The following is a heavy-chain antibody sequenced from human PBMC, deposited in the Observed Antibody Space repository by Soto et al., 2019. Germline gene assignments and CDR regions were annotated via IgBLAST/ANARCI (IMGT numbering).Heavy chain of an antibody. CDR2: IYYSGST. V-gene: IGHV4-39*01. D-gene: IGHD3-3*02. CDR1: GGSISSSSYY. CDR3: ASPKIAFYNWFDP. J-gene: IGHJ5*02. Sequence: SETLSLTCTVSGGSISSSSYYWGRIRQPPGKGLEWIGSIYYSGSTYYNPSLKSRVTISVDTSKNQFSLKLSSVTAVDTAVYYCASPKIAFYNWFDPWGQGTLVTVSS.